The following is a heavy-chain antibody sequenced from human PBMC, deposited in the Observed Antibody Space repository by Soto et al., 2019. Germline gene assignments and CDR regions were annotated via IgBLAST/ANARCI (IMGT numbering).Heavy chain of an antibody. CDR3: AFTNYDYVWGSYRYNNWFDP. CDR2: ISAGGGNT. V-gene: IGHV3-23*01. J-gene: IGHJ5*02. D-gene: IGHD3-16*02. Sequence: LRLSCVASGFSFNIYAMKWVRQAPGKGLECVSAISAGGGNTYYADSVKGRFTISRDNSKNTLYLQMNSLRAEDTAVYYCAFTNYDYVWGSYRYNNWFDPWGQGTLVTVSS. CDR1: GFSFNIYA.